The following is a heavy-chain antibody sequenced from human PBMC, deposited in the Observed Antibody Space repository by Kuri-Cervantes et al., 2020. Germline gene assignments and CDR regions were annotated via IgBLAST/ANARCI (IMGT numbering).Heavy chain of an antibody. J-gene: IGHJ5*02. D-gene: IGHD6-19*01. V-gene: IGHV3-23*01. CDR2: ISGSGGST. Sequence: ETLSLTCAASGFTFSSYAMSWVRQAPGKGLEWVSAISGSGGSTYYADSVKGRFTISRDNAKNSLYLQMNSLRAEDTAVYYCARDWVAVAGTGWFDPWGQGTLVTVSS. CDR1: GFTFSSYA. CDR3: ARDWVAVAGTGWFDP.